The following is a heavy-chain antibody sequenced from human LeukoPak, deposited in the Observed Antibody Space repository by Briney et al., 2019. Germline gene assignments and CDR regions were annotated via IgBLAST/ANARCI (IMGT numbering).Heavy chain of an antibody. CDR1: GLSFSELS. J-gene: IGHJ5*02. D-gene: IGHD3-10*01. CDR3: AISPITTVWGFNPFVH. CDR2: FEPEDGET. V-gene: IGHV1-24*01. Sequence: ASVKVSCKVTGLSFSELSMHWVRQAPGKGLEWMGGFEPEDGETINAQNLQGRVTMTEDSSTHTAYMELRSLRSDDTAVYYCAISPITTVWGFNPFVHWGQGTPVIVSS.